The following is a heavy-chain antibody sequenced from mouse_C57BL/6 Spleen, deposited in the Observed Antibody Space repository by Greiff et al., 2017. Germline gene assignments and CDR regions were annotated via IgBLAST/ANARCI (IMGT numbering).Heavy chain of an antibody. Sequence: VQLQQPGAELVKPGASVKMSCKASGYTFTSYWMHWVKQRPGRGLEWIGSIDPNSGGTKYNEKFKSKATLTVDKPSSTAYMQLSSLTSEDSAVYYCARDWDGYFDYWGQGTTLTVSS. D-gene: IGHD4-1*01. CDR1: GYTFTSYW. J-gene: IGHJ2*01. V-gene: IGHV1-72*01. CDR2: IDPNSGGT. CDR3: ARDWDGYFDY.